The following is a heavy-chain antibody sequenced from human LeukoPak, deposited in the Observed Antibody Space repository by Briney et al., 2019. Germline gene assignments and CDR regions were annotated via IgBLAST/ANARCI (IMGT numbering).Heavy chain of an antibody. CDR2: IYSSGTI. Sequence: SETLSLTCSVSGGSISSYYWSWIRQPAGRGLEWIGRIYSSGTITYNPSLQSRVTMSVDTSKNEFSLKMSSVTAAYTAVYYCTRDSGTTGEVKFDPWGQGTRVAVSS. D-gene: IGHD3-10*01. J-gene: IGHJ5*02. CDR1: GGSISSYY. CDR3: TRDSGTTGEVKFDP. V-gene: IGHV4-4*07.